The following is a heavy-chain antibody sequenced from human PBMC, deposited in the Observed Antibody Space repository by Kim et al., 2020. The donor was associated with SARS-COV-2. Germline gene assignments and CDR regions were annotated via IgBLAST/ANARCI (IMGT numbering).Heavy chain of an antibody. J-gene: IGHJ6*02. Sequence: GGSLRLSCTASGFTFGDYAMSWFRQAPGKGLEWVGFIRSKAYGGTTEYAASVKGRFTISRDDSKSIAYLQMNSLKTEDTAVYYCTSKQQLHYYYYGMDVWGQGTTVTVSS. CDR2: IRSKAYGGTT. D-gene: IGHD6-13*01. CDR3: TSKQQLHYYYYGMDV. V-gene: IGHV3-49*03. CDR1: GFTFGDYA.